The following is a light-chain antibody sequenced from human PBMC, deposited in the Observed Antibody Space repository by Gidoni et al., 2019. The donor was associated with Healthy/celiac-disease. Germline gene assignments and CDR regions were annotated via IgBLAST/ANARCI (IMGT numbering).Light chain of an antibody. CDR1: SLRSYY. CDR2: GKN. V-gene: IGLV3-19*01. Sequence: SSELTQDPAVSVALGQTVRITCQGDSLRSYYASWYQQKPGQAPVLVIYGKNNRPSGIPDRFSGSSSGNTASLTITGAQVEDEADYYCNSRDSSGVVFGGGTKLTVL. J-gene: IGLJ2*01. CDR3: NSRDSSGVV.